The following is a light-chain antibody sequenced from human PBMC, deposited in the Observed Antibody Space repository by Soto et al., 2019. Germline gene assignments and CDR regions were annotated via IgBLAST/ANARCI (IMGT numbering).Light chain of an antibody. CDR3: QQGGT. J-gene: IGKJ5*01. V-gene: IGKV3-11*01. CDR1: QSVNSY. CDR2: DAS. Sequence: EIVLTQSPATLSLSPGERATLSCRASQSVNSYLAWYQQKPGQPPRLLIYDASNRATGIPARFSGSGSGTDCTLTISSLEPKDFAVYYCQQGGTFGQGTRLEIK.